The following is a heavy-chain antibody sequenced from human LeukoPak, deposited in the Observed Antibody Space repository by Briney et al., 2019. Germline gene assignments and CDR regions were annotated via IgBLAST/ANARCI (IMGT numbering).Heavy chain of an antibody. Sequence: ASVKVSCKASGYTFTSYGISWVRQAPGQGLEWMGWISAYSGNTNYAQKLQGRVTMTTDTSTSTAYMELRSLRSDDTAVYYCARLYCSSTSCKINWFDPWGQGTLVTVSS. J-gene: IGHJ5*02. CDR1: GYTFTSYG. CDR2: ISAYSGNT. D-gene: IGHD2-2*01. V-gene: IGHV1-18*01. CDR3: ARLYCSSTSCKINWFDP.